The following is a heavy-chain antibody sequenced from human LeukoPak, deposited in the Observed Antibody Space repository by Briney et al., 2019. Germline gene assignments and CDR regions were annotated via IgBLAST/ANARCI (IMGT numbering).Heavy chain of an antibody. CDR3: ARDDSSRDDSGGYHY. V-gene: IGHV4-4*07. Sequence: PSETLSLTRTVSGDSINSYRWSWIRQPAGKGLEWIGRIHMSGSTNYNPSLRSRVAISMDNSKNQFSLKLKSVTAADTAVYYCARDDSSRDDSGGYHYWGQGTLVTISS. D-gene: IGHD3-22*01. CDR1: GDSINSYR. CDR2: IHMSGST. J-gene: IGHJ4*02.